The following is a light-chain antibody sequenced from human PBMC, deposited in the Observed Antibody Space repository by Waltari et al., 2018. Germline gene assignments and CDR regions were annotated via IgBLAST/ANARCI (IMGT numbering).Light chain of an antibody. CDR1: ALPNKY. CDR3: YSTDSSGNHRGV. CDR2: EDS. Sequence: SYELTQPPSVSVSPGQTARITCSGAALPNKYAYWYQQKSGQAPVLVIYEDSKRPSGIPERFSGASSGTMATLTISGAQVEDEADYYCYSTDSSGNHRGVFGGGTKLTVL. J-gene: IGLJ3*02. V-gene: IGLV3-10*01.